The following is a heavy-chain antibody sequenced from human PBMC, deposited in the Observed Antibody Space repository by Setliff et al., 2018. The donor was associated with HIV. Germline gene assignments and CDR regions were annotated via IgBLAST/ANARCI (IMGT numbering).Heavy chain of an antibody. V-gene: IGHV4-39*07. CDR1: GGSIWNYY. CDR3: ARSRPRSMDFYMDV. D-gene: IGHD2-8*01. Sequence: SETLSLTCTVSGGSIWNYYWSWIRQPPGKGLEWIGTIYYSGSTYNNPSLTSRAAIFVDTSKNQFSLTLNSVTAADTAVYYCARSRPRSMDFYMDVWGKGTTVTVSS. CDR2: IYYSGST. J-gene: IGHJ6*03.